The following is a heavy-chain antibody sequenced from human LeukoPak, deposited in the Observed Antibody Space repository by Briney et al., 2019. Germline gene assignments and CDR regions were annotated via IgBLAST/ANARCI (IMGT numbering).Heavy chain of an antibody. V-gene: IGHV4-4*07. CDR2: IYTSGST. Sequence: PLETLSLTCTVSGGSISSYYWSWIRQPAGKGLEWIGRIYTSGSTNYNPSLKSRVTMSVDTSKNQFSLKLTSVTAADTAVYYCARLVYHGSGTYRFYYFDYWGQGTLVTVSS. CDR1: GGSISSYY. D-gene: IGHD3-10*01. J-gene: IGHJ4*02. CDR3: ARLVYHGSGTYRFYYFDY.